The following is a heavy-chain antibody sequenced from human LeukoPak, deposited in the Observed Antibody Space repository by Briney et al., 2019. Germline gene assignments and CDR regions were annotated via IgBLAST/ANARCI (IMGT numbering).Heavy chain of an antibody. D-gene: IGHD3-10*01. V-gene: IGHV3-48*03. CDR2: ISTSGSTI. J-gene: IGHJ4*02. Sequence: GGSLRLSCAASGFTFSSYEMNWVRQAPGKGLEWVSSISTSGSTIYYAESVRGRFTISRDNAKNSLYLQMNSLRAEDTALYYCARYYGSGSSNYWGQGTLVTVSS. CDR1: GFTFSSYE. CDR3: ARYYGSGSSNY.